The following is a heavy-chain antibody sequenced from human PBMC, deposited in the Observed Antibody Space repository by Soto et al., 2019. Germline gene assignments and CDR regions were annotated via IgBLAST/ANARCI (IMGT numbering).Heavy chain of an antibody. CDR1: GFSFSSLA. Sequence: EVQLLESGGGFVQPGGSLRLSCAASGFSFSSLAMSWVRQAPGKGLEWVSAISGDGVDTHYADSVKGRFTISRDTPRNTLYLLVNSLRAEDTAVYYCAKDQTDVALFDYWGQGTLVTVSS. CDR3: AKDQTDVALFDY. J-gene: IGHJ4*02. V-gene: IGHV3-23*01. CDR2: ISGDGVDT. D-gene: IGHD5-12*01.